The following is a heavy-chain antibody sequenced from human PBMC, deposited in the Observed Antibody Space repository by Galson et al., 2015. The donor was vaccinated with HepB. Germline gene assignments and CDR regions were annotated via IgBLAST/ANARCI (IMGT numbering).Heavy chain of an antibody. CDR3: ARDEGDAMDV. CDR2: IWFDGTNK. V-gene: IGHV3-33*08. CDR1: GFTFSNNN. Sequence: SLRLSCAASGFTFSNNNMHWVRQAPGTGLQWVAVIWFDGTNKFHGDSVKGRFTISRDNSNTTLFLQMSSLRAEDTAVYYCARDEGDAMDVWGQGTTVTVSS. J-gene: IGHJ6*02.